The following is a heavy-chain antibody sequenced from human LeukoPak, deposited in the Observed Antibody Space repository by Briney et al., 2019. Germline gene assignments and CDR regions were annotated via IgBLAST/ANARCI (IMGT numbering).Heavy chain of an antibody. V-gene: IGHV1-24*01. D-gene: IGHD2-2*01. CDR3: ASAIQLNDAFDI. Sequence: ASVKVPCKVSGYTLTELSMHWVRQAPGKGLEWMGGFDPEDGETIYAQKFQGRVTMTEDTSTDTAYMELSSLRSEDTAVYYCASAIQLNDAFDIWGQGTMVTVSS. CDR1: GYTLTELS. J-gene: IGHJ3*02. CDR2: FDPEDGET.